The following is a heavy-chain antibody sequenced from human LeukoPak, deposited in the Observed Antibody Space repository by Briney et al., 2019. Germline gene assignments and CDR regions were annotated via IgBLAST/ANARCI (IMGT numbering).Heavy chain of an antibody. CDR1: GFTFGDYA. J-gene: IGHJ4*02. V-gene: IGHV3-49*04. Sequence: PGGSLRLSCTASGFTFGDYAMSWVRQAPGKGLEWVGSIRGKAYGGTTEYAASVKGRFTISRDDSKSIAYLQMNSLKTEDTAVYYCTSGIAVAGYFDYWGQGTLVTVSS. CDR2: IRGKAYGGTT. CDR3: TSGIAVAGYFDY. D-gene: IGHD6-19*01.